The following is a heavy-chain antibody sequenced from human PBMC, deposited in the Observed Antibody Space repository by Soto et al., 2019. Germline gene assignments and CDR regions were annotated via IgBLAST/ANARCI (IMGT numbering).Heavy chain of an antibody. CDR2: ISAYNGNT. D-gene: IGHD1-26*01. CDR3: ARDELLFYYYGMGV. Sequence: ASVKVSCKASGYTFTSYGVSWVRQAHGQGLEWMGWISAYNGNTNYAQKLQGRVTMTTDTSTSTAYMELRSLRSDDTAVYYCARDELLFYYYGMGVWGQGTTVTVSS. V-gene: IGHV1-18*01. CDR1: GYTFTSYG. J-gene: IGHJ6*02.